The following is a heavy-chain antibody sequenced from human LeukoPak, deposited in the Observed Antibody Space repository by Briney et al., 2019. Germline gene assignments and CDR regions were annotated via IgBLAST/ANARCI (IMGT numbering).Heavy chain of an antibody. J-gene: IGHJ4*02. CDR1: GFTFSSYE. CDR2: TSSSGSAI. D-gene: IGHD3-10*01. CDR3: ARGGGSGSYYPFDY. Sequence: GGSLRLSCAASGFTFSSYEMNWVRQAPGKGLEWVSYTSSSGSAIYCADSVKGRFTISRDNAKNSLYMQMNSLRAQDKAVYYCARGGGSGSYYPFDYWGQGTLVTVSS. V-gene: IGHV3-48*03.